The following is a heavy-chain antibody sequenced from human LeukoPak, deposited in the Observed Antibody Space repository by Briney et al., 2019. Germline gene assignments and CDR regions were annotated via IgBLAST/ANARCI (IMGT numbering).Heavy chain of an antibody. Sequence: SETLSLTCTVSGGSISSYYWSWIRQPPGKGLEWIGYIYYSGSTNYNPSLKSRVTISVDTSKNQFSLKLSSVTAADTAVYYCAREEPLTGILDYWGQGTLVTVSS. CDR3: AREEPLTGILDY. D-gene: IGHD1-1*01. V-gene: IGHV4-59*01. J-gene: IGHJ4*02. CDR1: GGSISSYY. CDR2: IYYSGST.